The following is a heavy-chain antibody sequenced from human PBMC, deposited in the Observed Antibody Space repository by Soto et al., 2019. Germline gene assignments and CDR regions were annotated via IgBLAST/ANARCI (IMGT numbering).Heavy chain of an antibody. CDR2: IYTSGST. Sequence: SETLSLTCTVSGGSISSYYWSWIRQPAGKGLEWIGRIYTSGSTNYNPSLKSRVTMSVDTSKNQFSLKLSSVTAADTAVYYCARVIVAAADDNWFDPWGQVTLVPVSS. J-gene: IGHJ5*02. CDR1: GGSISSYY. V-gene: IGHV4-4*07. CDR3: ARVIVAAADDNWFDP. D-gene: IGHD6-13*01.